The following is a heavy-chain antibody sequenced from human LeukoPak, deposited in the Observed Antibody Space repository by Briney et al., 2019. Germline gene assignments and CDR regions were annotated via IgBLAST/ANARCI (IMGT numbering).Heavy chain of an antibody. CDR1: GGSISSYY. CDR3: ARDNSVGDNAWWFDP. J-gene: IGHJ5*02. Sequence: SETLSLTCTVSGGSISSYYWNWIRQPPGKGLEWIGYIYYSGSTNYNPSLKSRVTISVDTSKNQFSLRLSSVTAADTAVYYCARDNSVGDNAWWFDPWGQGTLVTVSS. CDR2: IYYSGST. V-gene: IGHV4-59*01. D-gene: IGHD1-26*01.